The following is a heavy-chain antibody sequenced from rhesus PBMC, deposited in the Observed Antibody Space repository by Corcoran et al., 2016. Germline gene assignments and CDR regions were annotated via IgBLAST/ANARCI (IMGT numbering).Heavy chain of an antibody. J-gene: IGHJ4*01. CDR1: GGSIRLTS. D-gene: IGHD2-8*01. CDR2: IYGGSGST. Sequence: QVQLKESGPGLVKPSDALSLTCAVSGGSIRLTSLSWIRQSPRKGLEWIGYIYGGSGSTSYNPSLKSRVTISTDTSKNQFSLKLSSVTAADTAVYYCARSEGYCSGGVCPYYFDYWGQGVLVTVSS. V-gene: IGHV4-147*01. CDR3: ARSEGYCSGGVCPYYFDY.